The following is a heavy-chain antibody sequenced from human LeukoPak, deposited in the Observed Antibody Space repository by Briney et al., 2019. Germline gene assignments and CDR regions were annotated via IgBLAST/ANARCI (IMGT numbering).Heavy chain of an antibody. CDR3: AREGGHDYYYYMDV. Sequence: GGSLRLSCAASGFTFDDYGMSWVRQAPGKGLEWVSGNNWKCGISGYTDSVNGRVTSFRDNANNSLYLQMNSLRAEDTALYYCAREGGHDYYYYMDVWGKGTTVTVSS. V-gene: IGHV3-20*04. J-gene: IGHJ6*03. CDR1: GFTFDDYG. CDR2: NNWKCGIS. D-gene: IGHD3-16*01.